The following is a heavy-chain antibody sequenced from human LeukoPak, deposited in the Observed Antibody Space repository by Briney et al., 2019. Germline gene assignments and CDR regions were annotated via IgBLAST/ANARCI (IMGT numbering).Heavy chain of an antibody. J-gene: IGHJ6*02. CDR1: GFTVSSSY. CDR2: ITTSGTYI. Sequence: GGSLRLSCAASGFTVSSSYMNWVRQAPGKGLELVSSITTSGTYIYYADSVKGRFTISRDNAKNSLYPQMNSLRAEDTAVYYCARPFYYDSNGGEGVDVWGQGTTVTVSS. V-gene: IGHV3-21*06. D-gene: IGHD3-22*01. CDR3: ARPFYYDSNGGEGVDV.